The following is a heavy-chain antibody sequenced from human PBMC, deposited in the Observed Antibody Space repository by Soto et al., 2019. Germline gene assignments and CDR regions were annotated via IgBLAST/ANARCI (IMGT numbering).Heavy chain of an antibody. Sequence: QEHLVESGGGVVQPGRSLRLSCVASGFIFSGFDMHWVRQAPGKGLEWVSHIWYDGSNKYYADSVKGRFTSSRDNSKNTLYLQMNSLRAEDTAVYFCARGGEYNWKYDFDIWGQGTMVAVSS. J-gene: IGHJ3*02. CDR1: GFIFSGFD. V-gene: IGHV3-33*01. D-gene: IGHD1-7*01. CDR2: IWYDGSNK. CDR3: ARGGEYNWKYDFDI.